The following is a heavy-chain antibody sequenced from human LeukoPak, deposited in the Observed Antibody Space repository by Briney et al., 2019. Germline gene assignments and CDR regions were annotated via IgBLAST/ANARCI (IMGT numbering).Heavy chain of an antibody. Sequence: GGSLRLSCAASGFTFSSYAMSWVRQAPGKGLEWVSAISGSGGSTYYADSVKGRFTISRDTSKNTLYLQMNSLRADDTAVYYCAREGGGNDILTGYFELWGQGTLVTVSS. D-gene: IGHD3-9*01. CDR2: ISGSGGST. V-gene: IGHV3-23*01. J-gene: IGHJ4*02. CDR3: AREGGGNDILTGYFEL. CDR1: GFTFSSYA.